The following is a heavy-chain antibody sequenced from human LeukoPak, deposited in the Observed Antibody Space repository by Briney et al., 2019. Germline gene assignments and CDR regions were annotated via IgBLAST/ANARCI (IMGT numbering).Heavy chain of an antibody. J-gene: IGHJ4*02. CDR3: ARDRAVAGTE. V-gene: IGHV4-61*02. CDR1: GGSISSGSYY. Sequence: SETLSLTCTVSGGSISSGSYYWSWIRQPAGKGLEWIGRIYTSGSTNYNPSLKSRVTISVDTSKNQFSLKLSSVTAADTAVYYCARDRAVAGTEWGQGTLVTVSS. D-gene: IGHD6-19*01. CDR2: IYTSGST.